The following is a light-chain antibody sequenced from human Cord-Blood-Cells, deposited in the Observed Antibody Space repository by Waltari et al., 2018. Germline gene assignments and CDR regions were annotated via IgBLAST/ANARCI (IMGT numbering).Light chain of an antibody. CDR1: QSVSGN. CDR2: GAS. Sequence: EIVMTPSPATLSVSPGERATVPCRASQSVSGNLAWCQQKPGQAPRLLIYGASTRATGIPARFSGSGSGTEFTLTISSLQSEDFAVYYCQQYNNWPPWTFGQGTKVEIK. J-gene: IGKJ1*01. CDR3: QQYNNWPPWT. V-gene: IGKV3-15*01.